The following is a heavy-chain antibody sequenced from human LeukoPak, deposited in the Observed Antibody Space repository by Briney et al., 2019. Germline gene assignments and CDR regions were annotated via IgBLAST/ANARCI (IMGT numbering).Heavy chain of an antibody. V-gene: IGHV3-30*04. Sequence: GGSLRLSCAVSGLTFSNFKMNWVRQAPGKGLAWVAVIQHDSTDIYYADSVKGRFTVSRDNSENTLYLQMNNLRPDDTAIYYCARIGFGFSYGQGFDYWGQGTLVSVSS. J-gene: IGHJ4*02. D-gene: IGHD5-18*01. CDR3: ARIGFGFSYGQGFDY. CDR1: GLTFSNFK. CDR2: IQHDSTDI.